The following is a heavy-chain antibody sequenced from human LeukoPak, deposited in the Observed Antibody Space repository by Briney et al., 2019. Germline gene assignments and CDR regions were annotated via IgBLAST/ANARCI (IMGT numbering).Heavy chain of an antibody. CDR2: IHREDKT. CDR1: RLIVGSGY. CDR3: AREVIGIPPHFAY. Sequence: GGCLRLPRPTSRLIVGSGYMYWVRQAQGKGRGWVAFIHREDKTYYADSVKGRFTMSSDNSRNTLFLQMNSLGADDTAVYYCAREVIGIPPHFAYWRQRILVTVPS. J-gene: IGHJ4*02. D-gene: IGHD1-14*01. V-gene: IGHV3-53*01.